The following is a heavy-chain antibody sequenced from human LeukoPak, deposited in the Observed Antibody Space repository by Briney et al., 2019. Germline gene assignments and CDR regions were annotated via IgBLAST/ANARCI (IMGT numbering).Heavy chain of an antibody. Sequence: ASVKVSCKASGYTFTGYYMHWVRQAPGQGLEWMGWINPNSGATNYAQKFQGRVTMTRDTSISTAYMELSRLRSDDTAVYYCARDKRVYYYDSSGYYTPLDYWGQGTLVTVSS. CDR1: GYTFTGYY. D-gene: IGHD3-22*01. V-gene: IGHV1-2*02. CDR3: ARDKRVYYYDSSGYYTPLDY. J-gene: IGHJ4*02. CDR2: INPNSGAT.